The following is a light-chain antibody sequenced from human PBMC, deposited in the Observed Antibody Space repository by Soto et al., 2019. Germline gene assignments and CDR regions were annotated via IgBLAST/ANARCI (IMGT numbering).Light chain of an antibody. CDR2: AAS. J-gene: IGKJ3*01. CDR3: QQYKTAPRV. Sequence: DIQMTQSPSSLSASVGDRVTITCRASQDISNLLAWYQQKPGRVPKLLIYAASTLQSGVPSRFSGSGSGTDFTLTISSLQPEDVATYYCQQYKTAPRVFGHGAKVDVK. V-gene: IGKV1-27*01. CDR1: QDISNL.